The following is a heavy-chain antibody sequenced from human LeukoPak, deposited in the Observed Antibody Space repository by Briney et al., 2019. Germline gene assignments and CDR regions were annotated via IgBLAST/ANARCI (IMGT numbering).Heavy chain of an antibody. CDR1: GFTFSRYW. CDR2: IKEDGSEK. Sequence: GGSLRLSCAASGFTFSRYWMNWVRQAPGKGLEWVANIKEDGSEKYYVDSVKGRFTISRDNAKKSLFLQMNSLRGEDTAVYYCAREAPYDGSGYQDYWGQGTLVTVAS. D-gene: IGHD3-22*01. J-gene: IGHJ4*01. CDR3: AREAPYDGSGYQDY. V-gene: IGHV3-7*01.